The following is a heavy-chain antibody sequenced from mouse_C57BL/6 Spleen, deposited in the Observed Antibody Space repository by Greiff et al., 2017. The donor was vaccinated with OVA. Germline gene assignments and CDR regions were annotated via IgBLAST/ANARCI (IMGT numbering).Heavy chain of an antibody. J-gene: IGHJ1*03. D-gene: IGHD2-5*01. CDR3: ARAYYSNFGGYFDV. Sequence: EVQLVESGGGLVKPGGSLKLSCAASGFTFSSYAMSWVRQTPEKRLEWVATISDGGSYTYYPDNVKGRFTISRDNAKNNLYLQMSHLKSEDTAMYYCARAYYSNFGGYFDVWGTGTTVTVSS. V-gene: IGHV5-4*01. CDR2: ISDGGSYT. CDR1: GFTFSSYA.